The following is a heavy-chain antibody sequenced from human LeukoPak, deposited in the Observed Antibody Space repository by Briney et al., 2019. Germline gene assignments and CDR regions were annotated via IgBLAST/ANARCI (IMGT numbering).Heavy chain of an antibody. CDR1: GGSISGYY. CDR2: IYYSGTT. CDR3: ARGVYIAAAQYAY. Sequence: SETLSLTCTVSGGSISGYYWSWIRQPPGKGLEWIGYIYYSGTTNYNPSLKSRVTISVDTSKNQFSLKLSSVTAADTAVYYCARGVYIAAAQYAYWGQGTLVTVSS. J-gene: IGHJ4*02. D-gene: IGHD6-13*01. V-gene: IGHV4-59*01.